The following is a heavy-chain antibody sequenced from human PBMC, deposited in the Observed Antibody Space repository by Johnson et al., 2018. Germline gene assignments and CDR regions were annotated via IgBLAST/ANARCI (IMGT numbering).Heavy chain of an antibody. Sequence: VQLQESGGGLVQPGGSLRLSCAASGFTFSRYWMHWVRQAPGKGLVWVSRINSDGSSTSYVDSVKGRFTISRDNAKNTRYLQMNSLRAEDTAVYYCVRVKVATGPDYWGQGTLVTVSS. J-gene: IGHJ4*02. CDR1: GFTFSRYW. V-gene: IGHV3-74*01. CDR3: VRVKVATGPDY. CDR2: INSDGSST. D-gene: IGHD5-12*01.